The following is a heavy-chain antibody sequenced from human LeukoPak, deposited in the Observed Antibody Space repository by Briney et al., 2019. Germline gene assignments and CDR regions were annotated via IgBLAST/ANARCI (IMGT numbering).Heavy chain of an antibody. V-gene: IGHV3-30*04. CDR2: ISYDGSNK. J-gene: IGHJ4*02. CDR3: ARGDPSGSSPGY. Sequence: GGSLRLSCAASGFSFSSYAMHWVRRAPGKGLEWVAVISYDGSNKYYTDSVKGRFTISRDNSKNTLYLQMNSLRAEDTAVYYCARGDPSGSSPGYWGQGTLVTVSS. D-gene: IGHD6-13*01. CDR1: GFSFSSYA.